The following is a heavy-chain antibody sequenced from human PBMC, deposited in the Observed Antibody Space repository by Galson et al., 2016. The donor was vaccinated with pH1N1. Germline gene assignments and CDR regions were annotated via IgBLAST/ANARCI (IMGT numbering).Heavy chain of an antibody. CDR3: ARRIYGGNSY. CDR2: IKEDGSEK. V-gene: IGHV3-7*01. Sequence: SLRPSCAASGFTFSDYWMTWVRQAPGKGLEWVANIKEDGSEKHYVDSVKGRFIISRDNAKNSLYLQMNSLRAEDTALYSCARRIYGGNSYWGQGTLVTVSS. CDR1: GFTFSDYW. D-gene: IGHD4-23*01. J-gene: IGHJ4*02.